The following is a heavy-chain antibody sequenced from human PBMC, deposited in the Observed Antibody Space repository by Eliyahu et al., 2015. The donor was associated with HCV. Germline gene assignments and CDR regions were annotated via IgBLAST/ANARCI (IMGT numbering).Heavy chain of an antibody. V-gene: IGHV3-53*01. J-gene: IGHJ3*02. Sequence: VMYSDGSTNYADSVKGRFTISRDTSKNTVYLQMNSLRSEDTAVYYCARESSGWYSRFEIWGQGTVVTVSS. CDR3: ARESSGWYSRFEI. D-gene: IGHD6-19*01. CDR2: MYSDGST.